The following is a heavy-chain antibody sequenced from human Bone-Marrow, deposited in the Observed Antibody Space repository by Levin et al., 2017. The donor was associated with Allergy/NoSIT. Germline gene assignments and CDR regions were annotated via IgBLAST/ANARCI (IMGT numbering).Heavy chain of an antibody. Sequence: GGSLRLSCAASGFTFSSYAMSWVRQAPGKGLEWVSFICYSGDSTYYADSVKGRFTITRDISTTTLYLQMNSLRAEDTAIYYCAKLTYDFWSTVEYWGQGTMVIVSS. CDR2: ICYSGDST. D-gene: IGHD3-3*01. J-gene: IGHJ4*02. CDR1: GFTFSSYA. CDR3: AKLTYDFWSTVEY. V-gene: IGHV3-23*01.